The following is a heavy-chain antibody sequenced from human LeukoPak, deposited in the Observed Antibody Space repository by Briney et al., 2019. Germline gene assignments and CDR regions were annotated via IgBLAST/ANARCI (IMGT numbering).Heavy chain of an antibody. J-gene: IGHJ4*02. CDR2: ISTSSRTM. D-gene: IGHD2-2*01. CDR3: VKGRIYCCYPSLDY. CDR1: GFTFSDYN. Sequence: PGGSLRLSCAASGFTFSDYNMFWVRPAPGKGLEWVSYISTSSRTMYYADSAKGRFSVSRDNSKNTVYLQLSSLRPDDTAVYYCVKGRIYCCYPSLDYWGQGTLVTVSS. V-gene: IGHV3-48*01.